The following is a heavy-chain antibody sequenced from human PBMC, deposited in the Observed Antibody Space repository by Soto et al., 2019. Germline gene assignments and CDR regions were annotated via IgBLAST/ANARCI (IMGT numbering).Heavy chain of an antibody. CDR1: GGTFSSYA. J-gene: IGHJ6*02. CDR2: IIPIFGTA. V-gene: IGHV1-69*01. D-gene: IGHD6-13*01. CDR3: ARGGQQLVPYYYYYGMDV. Sequence: QVQLVQSGAEVKKLGSSVKVSCKASGGTFSSYAISWVRQAPGQGLEWMGGIIPIFGTANYAQKFQGRVTITADESTSTAYMELSSLRSEDTAVYYCARGGQQLVPYYYYYGMDVWGQGTTVTVSS.